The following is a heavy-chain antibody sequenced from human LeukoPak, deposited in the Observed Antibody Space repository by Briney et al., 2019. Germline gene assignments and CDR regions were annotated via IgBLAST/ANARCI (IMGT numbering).Heavy chain of an antibody. D-gene: IGHD6-6*01. Sequence: SVKVSCKASGGTFIRYAISWVGQAPGQGGEGMGGIIPIFGTANYPQNFQGRVTITTDESTSTAYIELSSLRSEDTAVYYCAKMDSSYDWYFDLWGRGTLVTVSS. CDR1: GGTFIRYA. J-gene: IGHJ2*01. CDR2: IIPIFGTA. V-gene: IGHV1-69*05. CDR3: AKMDSSYDWYFDL.